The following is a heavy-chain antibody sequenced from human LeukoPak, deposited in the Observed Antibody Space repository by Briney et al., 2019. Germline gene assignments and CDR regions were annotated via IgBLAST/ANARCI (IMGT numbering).Heavy chain of an antibody. CDR3: ARALYNWNYVSYFDY. CDR2: IYYSGST. V-gene: IGHV4-34*01. J-gene: IGHJ4*02. D-gene: IGHD1-7*01. Sequence: SETLSLTCAVYGGSFSGYYWSWIRQPPGKGLEWIGSIYYSGSTYYNPSLKSRVTISVDTSKNQFSLKLSSVTAADTAVYYCARALYNWNYVSYFDYWGQGTLVTVSS. CDR1: GGSFSGYY.